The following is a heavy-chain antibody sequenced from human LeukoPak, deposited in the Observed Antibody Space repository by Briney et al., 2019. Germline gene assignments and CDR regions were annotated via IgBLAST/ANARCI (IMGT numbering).Heavy chain of an antibody. CDR1: GYTFTSYG. J-gene: IGHJ3*02. D-gene: IGHD5-18*01. CDR3: ARDHSYGSADAFDI. V-gene: IGHV1-18*01. Sequence: ASVKVSCKASGYTFTSYGISWVRQAPGQGLEWMGWISAYNGNTNYAQKFQGRVTITADESTSTAYMELSSLRSEDTAVYYCARDHSYGSADAFDIWGQGTMVTVSS. CDR2: ISAYNGNT.